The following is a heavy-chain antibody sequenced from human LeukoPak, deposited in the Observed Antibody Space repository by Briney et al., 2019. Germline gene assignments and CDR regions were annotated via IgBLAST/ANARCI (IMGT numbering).Heavy chain of an antibody. CDR2: IRDSGRST. CDR1: GFTFSSYA. CDR3: AKEVDGAFDY. J-gene: IGHJ4*02. D-gene: IGHD2-15*01. Sequence: GGSLRLSCAASGFTFSSYAMSWVRQGPGKGLEWVSGIRDSGRSTYYADSGKGRFTISRDNSRNTLYLQMNSLRGEDTAVYYCAKEVDGAFDYWGQGTLVTVSS. V-gene: IGHV3-23*01.